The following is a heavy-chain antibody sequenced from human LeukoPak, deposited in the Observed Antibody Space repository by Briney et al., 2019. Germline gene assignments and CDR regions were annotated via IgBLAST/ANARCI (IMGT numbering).Heavy chain of an antibody. CDR3: ARAAVAGPYYYYYMDV. D-gene: IGHD6-19*01. V-gene: IGHV3-9*01. Sequence: GGSLRLSCAASGFTFDDYAMHWVRQAPGKGLEWVSGISWNSGSIGYADSVKGRFTISRDNAKNSLYPQMNSLRAEDTALYHCARAAVAGPYYYYYMDVWGKGTTVTISS. J-gene: IGHJ6*03. CDR1: GFTFDDYA. CDR2: ISWNSGSI.